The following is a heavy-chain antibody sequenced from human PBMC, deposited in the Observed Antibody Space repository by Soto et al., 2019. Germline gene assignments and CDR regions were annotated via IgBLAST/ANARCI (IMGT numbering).Heavy chain of an antibody. Sequence: GGSLRLSCAVSGFTFSSYAMSWVRQAPGKGLEWVSAISGSGGSTYYADSVKGRFTMSRDNSKNTLYLQMNSLRAEDTAVYYCAKDLGDFWSGYYLFDYWGQGTLVTVSS. CDR3: AKDLGDFWSGYYLFDY. J-gene: IGHJ4*02. CDR2: ISGSGGST. D-gene: IGHD3-3*01. CDR1: GFTFSSYA. V-gene: IGHV3-23*01.